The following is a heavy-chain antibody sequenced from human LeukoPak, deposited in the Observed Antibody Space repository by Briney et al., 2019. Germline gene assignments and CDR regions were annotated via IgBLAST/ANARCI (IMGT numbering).Heavy chain of an antibody. CDR1: GFTFSSYA. V-gene: IGHV3-23*01. Sequence: GGSLRLSCAASGFTFSSYAMSWVRQAPGKGLEWVSAISGNGGSTYYADSVKGRFTIPKDHSKNTLYLQMNSLRATDTPVYYCAKDPLYSSSDLVAYWGQGTLVTAYS. CDR3: AKDPLYSSSDLVAY. CDR2: ISGNGGST. J-gene: IGHJ4*02. D-gene: IGHD5-12*01.